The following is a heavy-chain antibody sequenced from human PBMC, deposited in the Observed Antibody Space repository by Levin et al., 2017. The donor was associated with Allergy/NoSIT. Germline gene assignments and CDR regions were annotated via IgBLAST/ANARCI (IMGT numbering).Heavy chain of an antibody. CDR3: SRGGIAAREIAY. V-gene: IGHV1-2*02. D-gene: IGHD6-6*01. CDR1: GYTFTGYY. J-gene: IGHJ4*02. CDR2: INPNSDVT. Sequence: ASVKVSCKASGYTFTGYYIHWVRQAPGQGLEWMGWINPNSDVTSYAQKFQDRVTMTRDTSISTAYMELSSLRSDDTAVYYCSRGGIAAREIAYWGRGTLVTVSS.